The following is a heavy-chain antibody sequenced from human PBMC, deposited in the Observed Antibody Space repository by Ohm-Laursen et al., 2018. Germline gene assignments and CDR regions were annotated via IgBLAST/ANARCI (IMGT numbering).Heavy chain of an antibody. CDR2: ISYDGSNK. CDR1: GFTFSTSG. D-gene: IGHD6-25*01. V-gene: IGHV3-30*18. J-gene: IGHJ6*02. CDR3: AKDVGGERMDV. Sequence: SLRLSCSASGFTFSTSGMHWVRQAPGKGLEWVAVISYDGSNKYYADSVKGRFTISRDNSKNTAYLQMNSLRAEDMAVYYCAKDVGGERMDVWGQGTTVTVSS.